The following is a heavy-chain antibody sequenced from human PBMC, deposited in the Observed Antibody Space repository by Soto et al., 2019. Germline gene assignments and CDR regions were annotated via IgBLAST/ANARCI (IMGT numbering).Heavy chain of an antibody. CDR3: AHLDWAASGIRDYFDA. CDR2: IYWDDDQ. D-gene: IGHD2-21*02. CDR1: GFSFTTDGMG. Sequence: QITLKESGPTLVKHTQTLTLTCTFSGFSFTTDGMGVGWIRQPPGKALEWLALIYWDDDQRYSPSLKSRLTITKDASTYLVVLTLTNMDPADTARYYCAHLDWAASGIRDYFDAGGQGTLVTVSS. V-gene: IGHV2-5*02. J-gene: IGHJ4*02.